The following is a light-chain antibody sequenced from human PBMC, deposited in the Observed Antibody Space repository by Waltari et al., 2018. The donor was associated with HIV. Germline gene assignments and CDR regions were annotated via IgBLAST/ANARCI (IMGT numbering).Light chain of an antibody. CDR2: GAS. CDR3: HQYGTSPPWYT. V-gene: IGKV3-20*01. Sequence: EIVLTQSPGTLPLSPGERASLSCRASRGFSSYIAWYQQKPGQAPRLLIYGASSRAAGVPDRFSGSASGADFTLTISRLEAEDSAVYFCHQYGTSPPWYTFGQGTKLQIK. CDR1: RGFSSY. J-gene: IGKJ2*01.